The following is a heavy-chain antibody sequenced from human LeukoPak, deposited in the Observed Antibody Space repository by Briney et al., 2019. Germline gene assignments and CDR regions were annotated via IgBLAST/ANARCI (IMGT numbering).Heavy chain of an antibody. V-gene: IGHV3-21*01. CDR3: ARDQVVGATTSPFDY. D-gene: IGHD1-26*01. Sequence: GGSLRLSCVASGIPFSNYAMHWVRQAPGKGLEWVSSISSSSSYIYYADSVKGRFTISRDNAKNSLYLQMNSLRAEDTAVYYCARDQVVGATTSPFDYRGQGTLVTVSS. CDR2: ISSSSSYI. CDR1: GIPFSNYA. J-gene: IGHJ4*02.